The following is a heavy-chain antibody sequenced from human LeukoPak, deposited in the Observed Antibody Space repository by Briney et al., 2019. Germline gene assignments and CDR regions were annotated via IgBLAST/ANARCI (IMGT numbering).Heavy chain of an antibody. V-gene: IGHV3-7*01. CDR1: GFTFSSYW. Sequence: PGGSLRLSCAASGFTFSSYWMSWVRQVPGKGLEWVAYIDQDESSKYYVDSVKGRFTISRDNAKNSLSLQMISLRAEDTAVYYCARVNYGSGSSFDYWGQGTLLTVSS. CDR2: IDQDESSK. J-gene: IGHJ4*02. CDR3: ARVNYGSGSSFDY. D-gene: IGHD3-10*01.